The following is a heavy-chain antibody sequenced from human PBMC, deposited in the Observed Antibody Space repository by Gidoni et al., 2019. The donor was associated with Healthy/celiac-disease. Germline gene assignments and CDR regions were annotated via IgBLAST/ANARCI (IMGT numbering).Heavy chain of an antibody. D-gene: IGHD3-10*01. V-gene: IGHV3-53*02. CDR3: ARDGDGGSGSYPYYYYGMDV. CDR1: GFTVSSNY. Sequence: EVQLVETGGGLIQPGGSLRLSCAASGFTVSSNYMSWVRQAPGKGLEWVSVIYSGGSTYYADSVKGRFTISRDNSKNTLYLQMNSLRAEDTAVYYCARDGDGGSGSYPYYYYGMDVWGQGTTVTVSS. CDR2: IYSGGST. J-gene: IGHJ6*02.